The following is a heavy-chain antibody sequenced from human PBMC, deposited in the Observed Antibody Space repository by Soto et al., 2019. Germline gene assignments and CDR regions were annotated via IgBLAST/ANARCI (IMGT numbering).Heavy chain of an antibody. CDR2: IYSGGST. CDR1: GFTVSSNY. D-gene: IGHD6-13*01. J-gene: IGHJ4*02. CDR3: ARGVWGIAAAGTHSPPPNQWLVREPRAPHYFDY. V-gene: IGHV3-66*01. Sequence: GGSLRLSCAASGFTVSSNYMSWVRQAPGKGLEWVSVIYSGGSTYYADSVKGRFTISRDNSKNTLYLQMNSLRAEDTAVYYFARGVWGIAAAGTHSPPPNQWLVREPRAPHYFDYSGQGPLVTVSS.